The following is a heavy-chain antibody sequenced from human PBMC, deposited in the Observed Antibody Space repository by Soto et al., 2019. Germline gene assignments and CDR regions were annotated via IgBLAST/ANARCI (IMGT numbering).Heavy chain of an antibody. D-gene: IGHD3-22*01. CDR1: DDTFRNYD. CDR2: IIAIFGTA. CDR3: ASTKYDSSAYYYWYLGL. Sequence: QVELVQAGADVKKPGSSVKVSCQASDDTFRNYDISWVRQDPGQGLEWMGGIIAIFGTANYAQKFQGRVTITADTSANTVYLELSSLRSEDTAVYYCASTKYDSSAYYYWYLGLWGRGTLVTVSS. J-gene: IGHJ2*01. V-gene: IGHV1-69*06.